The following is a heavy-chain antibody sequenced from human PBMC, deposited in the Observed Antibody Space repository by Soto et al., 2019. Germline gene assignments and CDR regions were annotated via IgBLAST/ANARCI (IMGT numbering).Heavy chain of an antibody. J-gene: IGHJ6*02. CDR2: MNPNNGHT. V-gene: IGHV1-8*01. Sequence: ASVKVSCKTSGYTFTSCDINWVRQATGQGIEWMGWMNPNNGHTGYAQKFQGRVTMTRDTSKRTAYLELSRLRSGDTAVYFCAGGGASYYSDGMDVWGQGTTVTVSS. CDR1: GYTFTSCD. D-gene: IGHD3-10*01. CDR3: AGGGASYYSDGMDV.